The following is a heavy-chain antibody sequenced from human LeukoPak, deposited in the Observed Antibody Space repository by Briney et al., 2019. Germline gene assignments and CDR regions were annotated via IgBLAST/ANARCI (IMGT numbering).Heavy chain of an antibody. D-gene: IGHD7-27*01. CDR1: GGSISSQY. Sequence: KPSETLSLTCTVAGGSISSQYWNWIRQPPGKGLEWIGHIYDSGSTKFNPSLKSRVTISVDTSKNQFSLKLSSVTAADTAVYYCARDVGKTNNWFDPWGQGTLVTVSS. J-gene: IGHJ5*02. CDR3: ARDVGKTNNWFDP. V-gene: IGHV4-59*11. CDR2: IYDSGST.